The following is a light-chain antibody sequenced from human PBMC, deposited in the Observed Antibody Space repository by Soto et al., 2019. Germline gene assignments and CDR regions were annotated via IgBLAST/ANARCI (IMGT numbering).Light chain of an antibody. Sequence: QSALTQPASVSGSPGQSITISCTGTSSDVGSYNLVSWYQQPPGKAPKLMIYEGSKRPSGISNRFSGSKSGNMASLTISGLQAEDEADYYCCSYAGSSTSLYVFGTGTKVTVL. J-gene: IGLJ1*01. CDR1: SSDVGSYNL. CDR2: EGS. CDR3: CSYAGSSTSLYV. V-gene: IGLV2-23*01.